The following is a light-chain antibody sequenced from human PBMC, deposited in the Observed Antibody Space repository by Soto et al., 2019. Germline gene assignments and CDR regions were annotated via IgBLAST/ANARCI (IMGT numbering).Light chain of an antibody. CDR1: QSVNTN. CDR3: QQYESSPIT. Sequence: IVMTQSPATLSVSPGEGATLSCRASQSVNTNLAWYHQKPGQAPRLLIYGTSIRATGIPDRFSGSGSETDFTLTVNRLEPEDFAVYYCQQYESSPITFGQGTRLEIK. J-gene: IGKJ5*01. V-gene: IGKV3D-15*01. CDR2: GTS.